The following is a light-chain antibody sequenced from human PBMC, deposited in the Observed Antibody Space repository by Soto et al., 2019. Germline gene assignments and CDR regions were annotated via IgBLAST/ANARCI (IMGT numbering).Light chain of an antibody. CDR1: QSVSSY. Sequence: LTQAPATLTLSPGERATLSCRARQSVSSYLAWYHQKPGKAPRLLIYHASNRAPGIPARFSGSGSGTDFTLTISSLVPEDFELYYCQQRSNWPITFGQGTRLEIK. CDR2: HAS. CDR3: QQRSNWPIT. J-gene: IGKJ5*01. V-gene: IGKV3-11*01.